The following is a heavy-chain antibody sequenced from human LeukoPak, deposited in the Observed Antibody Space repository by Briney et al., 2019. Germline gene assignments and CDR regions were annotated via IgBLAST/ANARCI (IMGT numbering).Heavy chain of an antibody. CDR3: ARRDSSGWYVFDY. CDR1: AYAFTIYA. CDR2: INAANGKT. Sequence: GASVKVSCKASAYAFTIYAMHWERQAPGPRLEWMGWINAANGKTKYSQKFQGRVTITRDTSASTAYMELSSLRSEDTAVYYCARRDSSGWYVFDYWGQGTLVTVSS. D-gene: IGHD6-19*01. J-gene: IGHJ4*02. V-gene: IGHV1-3*01.